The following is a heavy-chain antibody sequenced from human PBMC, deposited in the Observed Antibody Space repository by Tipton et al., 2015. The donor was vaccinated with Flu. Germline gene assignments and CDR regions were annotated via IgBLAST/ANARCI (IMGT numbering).Heavy chain of an antibody. D-gene: IGHD6-6*01. CDR2: IRYDGSNK. CDR3: ASAKGSSSSYFDY. V-gene: IGHV3-30*02. Sequence: SGFTFSSYGMHWVRQAPGKGLEWVAFIRYDGSNKYYADSVKGRFTISRDNSKNTLYLQMNSLRAEDTAVYYCASAKGSSSSYFDYWGQGTLVTVSS. CDR1: GFTFSSYG. J-gene: IGHJ4*02.